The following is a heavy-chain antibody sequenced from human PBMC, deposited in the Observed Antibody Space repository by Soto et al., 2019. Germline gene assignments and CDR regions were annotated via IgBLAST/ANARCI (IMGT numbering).Heavy chain of an antibody. CDR3: ARIRIATNTYKWFDP. Sequence: SETLSLTCSVSGAALNSGNYYWSWIRQVPGKGLEWIGHIYVTGAVDYNPSLRDRITISQDTAERQFSLNLRLVTAADTAVYYCARIRIATNTYKWFDPWGQGTLVTVSS. D-gene: IGHD2-21*01. CDR2: IYVTGAV. CDR1: GAALNSGNYY. J-gene: IGHJ5*02. V-gene: IGHV4-31*03.